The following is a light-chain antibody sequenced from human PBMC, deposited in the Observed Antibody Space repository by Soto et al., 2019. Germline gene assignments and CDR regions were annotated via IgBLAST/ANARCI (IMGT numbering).Light chain of an antibody. CDR2: GAS. J-gene: IGKJ5*01. CDR1: QSVSSSY. V-gene: IGKV3-20*01. CDR3: QQYGSAIT. Sequence: IVFTQSPGTLSFSPGERATLSCRASQSVSSSYLAWYQQKPGQAPRLLIYGASSRATRIPDRFSGSGSGTDFTLTISRLEPEDFAVYYRQQYGSAITFGQGTRLDIK.